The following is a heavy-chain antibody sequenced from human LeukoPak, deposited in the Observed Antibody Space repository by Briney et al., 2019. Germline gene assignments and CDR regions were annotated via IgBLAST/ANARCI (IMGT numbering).Heavy chain of an antibody. J-gene: IGHJ6*03. CDR2: IIPILGIA. CDR3: AREGDFGYYLDV. Sequence: GASVKVSCKASGYTFTGYYMHWVRQAPGQGLEWMGRIIPILGIANYAQKFQGRVTITADKSTSTAYMELSSLRSEDTAVYYCAREGDFGYYLDVWGKGTTVTVSS. V-gene: IGHV1-69*04. CDR1: GYTFTGYY. D-gene: IGHD3-3*01.